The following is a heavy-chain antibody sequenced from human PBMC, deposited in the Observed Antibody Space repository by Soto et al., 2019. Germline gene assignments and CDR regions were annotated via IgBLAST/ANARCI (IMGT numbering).Heavy chain of an antibody. CDR3: ARSKYSGSFNPMAY. CDR2: IDTDNGNT. CDR1: GYTLTTDA. J-gene: IGHJ4*01. V-gene: IGHV1-3*04. Sequence: ASVMVPGKASGYTLTTDAMHWVRQAPGQRPEWMGWIDTDNGNTKYSQKLQGRVRITRETPASAAYMEMSSLRSEDTAVYYCARSKYSGSFNPMAYWG. D-gene: IGHD1-26*01.